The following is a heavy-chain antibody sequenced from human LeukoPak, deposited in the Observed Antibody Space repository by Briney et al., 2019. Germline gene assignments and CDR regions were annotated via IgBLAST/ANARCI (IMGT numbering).Heavy chain of an antibody. CDR2: ISGSGGST. CDR3: AKAPAISGGWFQPLXDY. J-gene: IGHJ4*02. V-gene: IGHV3-23*01. CDR1: GFTFSSYA. Sequence: GGSLRLSCAASGFTFSSYAMSWVRQAPGKGLEWVSSISGSGGSTYYADSVKGRFTISRDNSKNTLYLQMNSLRAEDTAVYYCAKAPAISGGWFQPLXDYXGQGXLVT. D-gene: IGHD6-19*01.